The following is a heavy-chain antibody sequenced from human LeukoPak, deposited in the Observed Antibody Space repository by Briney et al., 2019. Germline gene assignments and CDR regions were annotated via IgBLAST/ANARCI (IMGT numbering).Heavy chain of an antibody. CDR2: ISSSGSTI. CDR1: GFTFRSSE. J-gene: IGHJ4*02. V-gene: IGHV3-48*03. CDR3: ASARYFDY. Sequence: TGGSLRLSCAASGFTFRSSEMNWVRQAPGKGLEWLSYISSSGSTIWYAGSVKGRFTISRDNAKNSLYLQMNSLRAEDTAVYYCASARYFDYWGQGTLVTVSS.